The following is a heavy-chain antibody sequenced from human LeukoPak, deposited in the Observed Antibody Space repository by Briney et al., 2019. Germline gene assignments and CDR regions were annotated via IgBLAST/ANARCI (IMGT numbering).Heavy chain of an antibody. CDR2: FDPEDGET. CDR3: ARDDNYGIFVNVDY. CDR1: GYTLTELS. V-gene: IGHV1-24*01. D-gene: IGHD4-11*01. Sequence: ASVKVSCKVSGYTLTELSMHWVRQAPGKGLEWMGGFDPEDGETIYAQRFQGRVTMTEDTSTDTAYMELSSLRSEDTAVYYCARDDNYGIFVNVDYWGQGTLVTVSS. J-gene: IGHJ4*02.